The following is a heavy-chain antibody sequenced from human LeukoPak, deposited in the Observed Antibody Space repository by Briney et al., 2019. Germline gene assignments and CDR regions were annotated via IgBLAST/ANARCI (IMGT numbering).Heavy chain of an antibody. D-gene: IGHD6-19*01. V-gene: IGHV3-15*01. CDR3: TTVSGWSYLPAFDI. CDR1: GFTFSNAW. Sequence: GGSLRLSCAASGFTFSNAWMSWVRQAPGKGLEWVGRIKSKTDGGTTDYAAPVKGRFTISRDDSKNTLYLQMNSLKTEDTAVYYCTTVSGWSYLPAFDIWGQGTMVTVSS. CDR2: IKSKTDGGTT. J-gene: IGHJ3*02.